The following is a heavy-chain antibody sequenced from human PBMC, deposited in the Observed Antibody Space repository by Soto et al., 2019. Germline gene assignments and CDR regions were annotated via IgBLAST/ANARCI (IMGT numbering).Heavy chain of an antibody. D-gene: IGHD6-19*01. V-gene: IGHV4-31*03. CDR3: ARGGWQIYFDY. CDR1: GGSISSGGYY. J-gene: IGHJ4*02. Sequence: SETLSLTCTVSGGSISSGGYYWSWIRQHPVKGLEWIGYIYYSGSTYYNPSLKSRVTISVDTSKNQFSLKLSSVTAADTAVYYCARGGWQIYFDYWGQGTLVTVSS. CDR2: IYYSGST.